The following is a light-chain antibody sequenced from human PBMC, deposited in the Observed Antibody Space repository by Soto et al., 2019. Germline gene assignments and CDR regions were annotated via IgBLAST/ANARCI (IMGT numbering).Light chain of an antibody. V-gene: IGLV2-14*01. J-gene: IGLJ1*01. CDR3: RSYTGSSNNV. Sequence: QSVLTQPASESGSPGPSITISCTGPSSDVGGYKYVSWYPQHPRKDPQVMIYEDSNRPSGVSNLFSGSRSGNTASLTISGLQAEDEADYYCRSYTGSSNNVLGTGTKLTVL. CDR1: SSDVGGYKY. CDR2: EDS.